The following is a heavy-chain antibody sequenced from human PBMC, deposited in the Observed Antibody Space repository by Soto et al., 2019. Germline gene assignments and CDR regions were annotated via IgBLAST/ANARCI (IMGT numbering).Heavy chain of an antibody. D-gene: IGHD3-16*01. CDR2: IIPIFGTG. CDR3: ALGGGPFYFEY. V-gene: IGHV1-69*13. J-gene: IGHJ4*02. Sequence: SVKVSCKASGGTFSSYAISWFRQAPGQGLEWMGGIIPIFGTGNYAQKFQGRVTITSDESTSTAYMELSSLRSEDTAVYYCALGGGPFYFEYWGQGTMVTVSS. CDR1: GGTFSSYA.